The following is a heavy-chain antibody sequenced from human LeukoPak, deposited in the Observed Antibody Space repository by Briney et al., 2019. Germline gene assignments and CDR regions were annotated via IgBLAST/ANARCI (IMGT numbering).Heavy chain of an antibody. CDR3: ARVPDYYGSGSHYFDY. CDR1: GGSISSNNW. V-gene: IGHV4-4*02. CDR2: INHSGST. Sequence: SGTLSLTCAVSGGSISSNNWWSWVRQPPGKGLEWIGEINHSGSTNYNPSLKSRVTISVDTSKNQFSLKLSSVTAADTAVYYCARVPDYYGSGSHYFDYWGQGTLVTVSS. J-gene: IGHJ4*02. D-gene: IGHD3-10*01.